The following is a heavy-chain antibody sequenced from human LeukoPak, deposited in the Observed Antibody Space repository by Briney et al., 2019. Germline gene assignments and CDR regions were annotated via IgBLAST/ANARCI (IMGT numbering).Heavy chain of an antibody. CDR1: GGTFSSYA. CDR2: IIPIFGTA. V-gene: IGHV1-69*13. D-gene: IGHD3-9*01. Sequence: GASVKVSCKASGGTFSSYAISWVRQAPGQGLEWMGGIIPIFGTANYAQKFQGRVTITADESTSTAYMELSSLRSEDTAVYYCARARRNYDILTGPGTFDYWGQGTLVTVSS. CDR3: ARARRNYDILTGPGTFDY. J-gene: IGHJ4*02.